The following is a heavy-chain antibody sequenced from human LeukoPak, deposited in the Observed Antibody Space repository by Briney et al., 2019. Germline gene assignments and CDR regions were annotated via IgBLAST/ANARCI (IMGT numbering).Heavy chain of an antibody. V-gene: IGHV3-48*01. CDR2: ITSGSSSI. D-gene: IGHD3-22*01. CDR3: AKNSGTYDSSGLDY. Sequence: GGSLRLSCAASGFTFSSYSMNWVRQAPGKGLEWVPYITSGSSSIYYADSVKGRFTISRDNAKSSLYLQMNSLRPEDTAVYYCAKNSGTYDSSGLDYWGQGTLVTVSS. CDR1: GFTFSSYS. J-gene: IGHJ4*02.